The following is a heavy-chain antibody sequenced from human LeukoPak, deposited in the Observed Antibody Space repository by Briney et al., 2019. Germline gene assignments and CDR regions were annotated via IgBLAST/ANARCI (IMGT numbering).Heavy chain of an antibody. J-gene: IGHJ4*02. D-gene: IGHD6-13*01. CDR1: GFSFGNYA. Sequence: GGSLRLSCAASGFSFGNYAMNWVRQAPGKGLEWVSSISGSGGFTYYADSVKGRFTISSDNSKNTLYLQMNSLRAEDTAVYYCAKKTGSSWTGPFDYWGQGTLVTVSS. V-gene: IGHV3-23*01. CDR2: ISGSGGFT. CDR3: AKKTGSSWTGPFDY.